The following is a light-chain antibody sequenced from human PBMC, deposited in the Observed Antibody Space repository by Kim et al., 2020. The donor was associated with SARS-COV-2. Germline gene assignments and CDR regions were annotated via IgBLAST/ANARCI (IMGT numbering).Light chain of an antibody. V-gene: IGLV7-43*01. Sequence: TVTLTCASSSGPVTSHYYPNWFQQRPGQPPKALIYSTTNKHSWAPARFSGSLLGDKAALTVSDVQPEDEADYYCLLYFGDAHWVFGGGTQLTVL. CDR1: SGPVTSHYY. J-gene: IGLJ3*02. CDR3: LLYFGDAHWV. CDR2: STT.